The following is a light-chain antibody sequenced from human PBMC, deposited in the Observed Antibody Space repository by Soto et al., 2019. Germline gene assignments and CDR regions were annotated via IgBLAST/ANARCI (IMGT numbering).Light chain of an antibody. CDR3: QVWDRNSDHYV. V-gene: IGLV3-21*04. CDR1: KIGSKS. J-gene: IGLJ1*01. CDR2: YDN. Sequence: SYELTQPPSLSVAPGETASISRGGAKIGSKSVHWYQQKPGQAPVLVIHYDNDRPSGIPDRFSGSNAGNTATLTISRVEAGDEADYYCQVWDRNSDHYVFGTGTKVTVL.